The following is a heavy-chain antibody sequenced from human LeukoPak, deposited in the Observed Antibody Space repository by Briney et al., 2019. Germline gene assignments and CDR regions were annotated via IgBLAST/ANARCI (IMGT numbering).Heavy chain of an antibody. CDR1: GGTFSSYA. CDR2: IIPILGIA. CDR3: ARLSTSGYDYVDAFDI. V-gene: IGHV1-69*04. Sequence: SVKVSCKASGGTFSSYAISWVRQAPGQGLEWMGRIIPILGIANYAQKFQGRVTITADKSTSTAYMELSSLRSEDTAVYYCARLSTSGYDYVDAFDIWGQGTMVTVSS. J-gene: IGHJ3*02. D-gene: IGHD5-12*01.